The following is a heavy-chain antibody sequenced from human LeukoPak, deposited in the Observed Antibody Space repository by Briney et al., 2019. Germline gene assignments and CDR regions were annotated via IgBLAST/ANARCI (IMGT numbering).Heavy chain of an antibody. Sequence: GRSLRLSCAASGFTFSSYAMHWVCQAPGKGLEWVAVISYDGSNKYYADSVKGRFTISRDNSKNTLYLQMNSLRAEDTAVYYCARESGVVTGLAFDYWGQGTLVTVSS. D-gene: IGHD3-3*01. J-gene: IGHJ4*02. V-gene: IGHV3-30-3*01. CDR1: GFTFSSYA. CDR3: ARESGVVTGLAFDY. CDR2: ISYDGSNK.